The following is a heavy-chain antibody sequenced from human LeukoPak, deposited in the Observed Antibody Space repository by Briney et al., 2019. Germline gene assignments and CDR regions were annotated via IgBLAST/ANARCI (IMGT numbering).Heavy chain of an antibody. Sequence: PSETLSLTXAVYGGSFSGYYWSLIRQPPGKGLEWIGEINHSGSTNYNTSLKSRVTISVDTSKNQFSLKLSSVTAADTAVYYCASGRTTLDYWGQGTLVTVSS. D-gene: IGHD1-14*01. J-gene: IGHJ4*02. CDR2: INHSGST. CDR3: ASGRTTLDY. CDR1: GGSFSGYY. V-gene: IGHV4-34*01.